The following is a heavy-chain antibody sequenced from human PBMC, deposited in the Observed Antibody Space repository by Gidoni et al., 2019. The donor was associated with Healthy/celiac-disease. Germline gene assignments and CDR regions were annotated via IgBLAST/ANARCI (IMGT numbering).Heavy chain of an antibody. CDR1: GYTFTSYA. Sequence: QVQLVQSGAEVKKPGASVKVSCKASGYTFTSYAMHWVRQAPGQRLEWMGWINAGNGNTKYSQKFQGRVTITRDTSASTAYMELSSLRSEDTAVYYCASSAGHYYYYYGMDVWGQGTTVTVSS. CDR3: ASSAGHYYYYYGMDV. CDR2: INAGNGNT. D-gene: IGHD2-15*01. J-gene: IGHJ6*02. V-gene: IGHV1-3*01.